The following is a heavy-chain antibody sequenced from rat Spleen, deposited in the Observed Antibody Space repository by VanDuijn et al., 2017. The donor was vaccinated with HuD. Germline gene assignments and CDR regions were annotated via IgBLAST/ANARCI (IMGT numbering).Heavy chain of an antibody. CDR2: INSAGTT. Sequence: EVQLQESGPGLVKPSQSLSLTCSVTGYSITSNYWGWIRKFPGNKMEWIGYINSAGTTNYNPSLKSRISITRDTSKNQFFLQVNSVSSEDTATYYCARSDGVHYYLPFADWGQGTLVTASS. CDR3: ARSDGVHYYLPFAD. D-gene: IGHD1-1*01. CDR1: GYSITSNY. J-gene: IGHJ3*01. V-gene: IGHV3-3*01.